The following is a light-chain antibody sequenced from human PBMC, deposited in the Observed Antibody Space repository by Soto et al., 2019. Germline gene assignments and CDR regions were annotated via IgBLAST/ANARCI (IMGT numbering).Light chain of an antibody. J-gene: IGKJ1*01. Sequence: IVLTQSPGTLSSSPGERATLSCRASQSVSSSYLAWYQQKPGQAPRRLIYGASSRATGIPDRFSGSGSGTDFTLTISRLEPEDFAVYYCKQYGSSQTFGQGTKV. CDR3: KQYGSSQT. V-gene: IGKV3-20*01. CDR1: QSVSSSY. CDR2: GAS.